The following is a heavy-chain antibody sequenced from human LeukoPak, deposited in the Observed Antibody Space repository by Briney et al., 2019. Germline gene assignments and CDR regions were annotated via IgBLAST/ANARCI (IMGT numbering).Heavy chain of an antibody. CDR3: ARGYHFDTSGYPVSEYFQH. J-gene: IGHJ1*01. CDR1: GYSFTTYG. V-gene: IGHV1-18*01. D-gene: IGHD3-22*01. Sequence: VKVSCRASGYSFTTYGINWVRQAPGQGLKWMGWISTYTGDTKYVQKLQGRVSMTTDTSTSTAHMELRSLRSDDTAVYYCARGYHFDTSGYPVSEYFQHWGQGTLVTVSS. CDR2: ISTYTGDT.